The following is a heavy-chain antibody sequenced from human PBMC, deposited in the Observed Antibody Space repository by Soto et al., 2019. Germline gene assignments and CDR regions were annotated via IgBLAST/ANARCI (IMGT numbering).Heavy chain of an antibody. Sequence: EVQLLESGGGLVQPGGSLRLSCAASGFTFSSYAMSWVRQAPGKGLEWVSAISGSGGSTYYADSVKGRFTISRDNSKNTLYLQMTSLRAEDTAVYYCAKDLEELCSGCSCYSSFYYYYMDVCGNGTTVTVSS. CDR2: ISGSGGST. CDR3: AKDLEELCSGCSCYSSFYYYYMDV. D-gene: IGHD2-15*01. CDR1: GFTFSSYA. J-gene: IGHJ6*03. V-gene: IGHV3-23*01.